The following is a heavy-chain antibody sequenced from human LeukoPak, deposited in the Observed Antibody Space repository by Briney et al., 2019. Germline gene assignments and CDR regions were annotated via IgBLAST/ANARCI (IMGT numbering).Heavy chain of an antibody. Sequence: ASVKVSCKASGYTFTSYGISWVRQAPGQGLEWMGWISAYNGNTNYAQKLQGRVTMTTDTSTSTAYMELRSLRSDDTAVYYCARSPMVRGVITYYFDYWGQGTLVTVSS. D-gene: IGHD3-10*01. CDR2: ISAYNGNT. V-gene: IGHV1-18*01. J-gene: IGHJ4*02. CDR1: GYTFTSYG. CDR3: ARSPMVRGVITYYFDY.